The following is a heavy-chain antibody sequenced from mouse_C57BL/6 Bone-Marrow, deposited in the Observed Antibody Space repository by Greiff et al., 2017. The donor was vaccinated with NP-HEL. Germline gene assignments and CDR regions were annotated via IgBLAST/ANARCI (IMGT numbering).Heavy chain of an antibody. CDR2: IDPETGGT. CDR3: TRSGGVAGTY. D-gene: IGHD1-1*01. V-gene: IGHV1-15*01. J-gene: IGHJ3*01. CDR1: GYTFTDYE. Sequence: QVHVKQSGAELVRPGASVTLSCKASGYTFTDYEMHWVKQTPVHGLEWIGAIDPETGGTAYNQKFKGKAILTADKSSSTAYMELRSLTSEDSAVYYCTRSGGVAGTYWGQGTLVTVSA.